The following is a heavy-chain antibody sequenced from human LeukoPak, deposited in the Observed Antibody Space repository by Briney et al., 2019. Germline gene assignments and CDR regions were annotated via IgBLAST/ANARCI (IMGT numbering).Heavy chain of an antibody. Sequence: SETLSLTCTVSGGSISSYYWSWIRQPPGKGLEWIAYFFYSGNTNYNPSLKSRVTISVDTSKNQFSLRLSSVTAADTAVYYCARLSFADYYFDCWGQGTLVTVSS. CDR3: ARLSFADYYFDC. CDR1: GGSISSYY. J-gene: IGHJ4*02. D-gene: IGHD2-21*01. V-gene: IGHV4-59*08. CDR2: FFYSGNT.